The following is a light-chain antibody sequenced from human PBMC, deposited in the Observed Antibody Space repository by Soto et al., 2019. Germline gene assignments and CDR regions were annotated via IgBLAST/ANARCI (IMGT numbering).Light chain of an antibody. CDR1: QSFSSTF. Sequence: EILLTQSPDSLSLSPGDRATLSCRANQSFSSTFFAWYQQKPGQALRLLIYGASSRATGIPDRFSGSGSGTDFTLTISRLEPEDFAVYYCQQYASSVTFGQGTKVEIK. V-gene: IGKV3-20*01. J-gene: IGKJ1*01. CDR3: QQYASSVT. CDR2: GAS.